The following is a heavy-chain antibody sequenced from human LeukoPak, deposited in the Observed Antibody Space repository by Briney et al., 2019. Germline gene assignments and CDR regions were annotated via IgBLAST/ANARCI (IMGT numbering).Heavy chain of an antibody. Sequence: GGSLRLSCAASEFTFSSYWMSWVRQAPGKGLEWVANIKQDGSEKYYVDSVKGRFTISRDNAKNSLYLQMNSLRAEDTAVYYCASTTLLNPNWFDPWGQGTLVTVSS. CDR1: EFTFSSYW. CDR3: ASTTLLNPNWFDP. CDR2: IKQDGSEK. J-gene: IGHJ5*02. D-gene: IGHD1-14*01. V-gene: IGHV3-7*01.